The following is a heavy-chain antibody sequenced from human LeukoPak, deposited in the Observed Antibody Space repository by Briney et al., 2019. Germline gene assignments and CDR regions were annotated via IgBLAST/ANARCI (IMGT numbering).Heavy chain of an antibody. CDR1: GYSISSGYY. CDR3: ARDVYPGDAFDI. V-gene: IGHV4-38-2*02. CDR2: IYHSGST. J-gene: IGHJ3*02. Sequence: SETLSLTYAVSGYSISSGYYWGWIRQPPGKGLEWIGSIYHSGSTYYNPSLKSRVTISVDTSKNQFSLKLSSVTAADTAVYYCARDVYPGDAFDIWGQGTMVTVSS.